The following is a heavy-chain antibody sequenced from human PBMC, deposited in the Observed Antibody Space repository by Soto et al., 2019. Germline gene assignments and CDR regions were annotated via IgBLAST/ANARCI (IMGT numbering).Heavy chain of an antibody. J-gene: IGHJ4*02. D-gene: IGHD6-13*01. CDR1: GDSVSSNSAA. V-gene: IGHV6-1*01. CDR3: ARVRLTAAAGEGIFDY. Sequence: PSQTLSLTCAISGDSVSSNSAAWNWIRQSPSRGLEWLGRTYYRSKWYNDYAVSAKSRITINPDTSKNQFSLQLDSVTPEDTAVYYCARVRLTAAAGEGIFDYWGQGTLVTVSS. CDR2: TYYRSKWYN.